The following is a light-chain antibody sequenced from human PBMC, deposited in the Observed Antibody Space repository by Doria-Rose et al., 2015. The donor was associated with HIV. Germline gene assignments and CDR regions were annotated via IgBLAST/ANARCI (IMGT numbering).Light chain of an antibody. CDR1: QGIGSD. J-gene: IGKJ2*01. CDR2: RAS. V-gene: IGKV3-15*01. Sequence: TQSPATLSVSPGERATLSCRASQGIGSDLAWYQQKPGQAPRLLIYRASIRATGIPPRFTGGGSGTEFTLTISSLQSEDFAVYFCRQYSQWPPYTFGQGTKLEAK. CDR3: RQYSQWPPYT.